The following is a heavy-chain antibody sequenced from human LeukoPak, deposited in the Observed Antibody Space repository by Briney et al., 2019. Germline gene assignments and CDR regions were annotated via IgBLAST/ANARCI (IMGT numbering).Heavy chain of an antibody. D-gene: IGHD3-10*01. J-gene: IGHJ4*02. CDR2: IIGSGDSV. CDR3: AKAVKWDESASYYRPFDF. Sequence: GGSLRLSCRASGLTFSDYAMSWVRQAPGKGLQWVSTIIGSGDSVYYTDSVKGRFTISRDNSGATVFMQMVSLRVEDTAIYYCAKAVKWDESASYYRPFDFWGQGTLVTVSS. CDR1: GLTFSDYA. V-gene: IGHV3-23*01.